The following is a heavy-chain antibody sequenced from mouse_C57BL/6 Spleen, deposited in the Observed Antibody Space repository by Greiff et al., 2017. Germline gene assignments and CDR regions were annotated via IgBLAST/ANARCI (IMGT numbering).Heavy chain of an antibody. CDR1: GYTFTSYW. CDR2: INPSSGYT. Sequence: QVQLQQSGAELAKPGASVKLSCKASGYTFTSYWMHWVKQRHGQGLEWIGYINPSSGYTTYNQKCKDKAAFTADKSSSTAYMQLSSLTYEDSAVEYCARKTTGVADAMDYWGQGTSVTVSS. V-gene: IGHV1-7*01. CDR3: ARKTTGVADAMDY. D-gene: IGHD1-1*01. J-gene: IGHJ4*01.